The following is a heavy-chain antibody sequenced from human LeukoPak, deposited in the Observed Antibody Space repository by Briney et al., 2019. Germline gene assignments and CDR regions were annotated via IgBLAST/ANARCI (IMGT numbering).Heavy chain of an antibody. D-gene: IGHD3-22*01. J-gene: IGHJ4*02. CDR2: INSDGSST. CDR1: GFTFSSYG. Sequence: PGGSLRLSCAASGFTFSSYGMNWVRQAPGKGLVWVSRINSDGSSTIYADSVKGRFTISRDNAKNTLYLQMNSLRAEDTAVYYCATGSGNYYACWGQGTLVTVSS. CDR3: ATGSGNYYAC. V-gene: IGHV3-74*01.